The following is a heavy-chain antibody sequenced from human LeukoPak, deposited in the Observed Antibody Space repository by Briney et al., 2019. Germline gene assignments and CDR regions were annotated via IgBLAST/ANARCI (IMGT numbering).Heavy chain of an antibody. CDR3: ARRTYSSGWTNYYGMDV. CDR2: IYYSGST. J-gene: IGHJ6*02. D-gene: IGHD6-19*01. Sequence: PSETLSLTCTVSGGSISSSSYYWGWIRQPPGKGLEWIGSIYYSGSTYYNPSLKSRVTISVDTSKNQFSLKLSSVTAADTGVYYCARRTYSSGWTNYYGMDVWGQGTTVTVSS. V-gene: IGHV4-39*07. CDR1: GGSISSSSYY.